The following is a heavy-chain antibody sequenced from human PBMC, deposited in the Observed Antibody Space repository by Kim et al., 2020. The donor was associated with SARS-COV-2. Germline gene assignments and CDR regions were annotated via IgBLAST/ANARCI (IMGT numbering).Heavy chain of an antibody. J-gene: IGHJ6*03. CDR1: GFTFGDYA. V-gene: IGHV3-9*01. D-gene: IGHD6-19*01. CDR3: AKDIMAGAYYYYYMDV. Sequence: GGSLRLSCAASGFTFGDYAMHWVRQAPGKGLEWVSGISWNSGSIGYADSVKGRFTISRDNAKNSLYLQMNSLRAEDTALYYCAKDIMAGAYYYYYMDVWGKGTTVTVSS. CDR2: ISWNSGSI.